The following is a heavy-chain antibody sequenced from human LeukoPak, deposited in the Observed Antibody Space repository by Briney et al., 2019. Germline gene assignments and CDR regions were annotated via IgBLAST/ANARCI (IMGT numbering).Heavy chain of an antibody. Sequence: PGGSLRLSCAASGFTVSSNYMSWVRQAPGKGLEWVSVIYSGGSTYYADSVEGRFTISRDNSKNTLYLQMNSLRAEDTAVYYCARDGTNYYDSSGYYSDYYYYYGMDVWGQGTTVTVSS. CDR3: ARDGTNYYDSSGYYSDYYYYYGMDV. D-gene: IGHD3-22*01. J-gene: IGHJ6*02. V-gene: IGHV3-53*01. CDR2: IYSGGST. CDR1: GFTVSSNY.